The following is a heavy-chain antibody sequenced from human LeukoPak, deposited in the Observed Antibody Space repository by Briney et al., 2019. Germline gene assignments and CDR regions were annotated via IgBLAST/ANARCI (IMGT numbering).Heavy chain of an antibody. CDR2: ISSSGSTI. CDR1: GFTFSSYE. Sequence: AGGSLRLSCAASGFTFSSYEMNWVRQAPGKGLEWVSYISSSGSTIYYADSVKGRFTISRDNAKNSLYLQMNSLRAEDTAVYYCAGDFRGRVVAAGNDYWGQGTLVTVSS. V-gene: IGHV3-48*03. D-gene: IGHD2-15*01. CDR3: AGDFRGRVVAAGNDY. J-gene: IGHJ4*02.